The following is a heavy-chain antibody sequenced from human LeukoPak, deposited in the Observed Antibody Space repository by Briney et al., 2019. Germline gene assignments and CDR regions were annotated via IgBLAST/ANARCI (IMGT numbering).Heavy chain of an antibody. J-gene: IGHJ6*02. CDR1: GFTFSSYA. CDR2: ISYDGSNK. CDR3: AKDAGGDGMDV. V-gene: IGHV3-30*04. D-gene: IGHD1-26*01. Sequence: GGSLRLSCAASGFTFSSYAMHWVRQAPGKGLEWVAVISYDGSNKYYADSVKGRFTISRDNSKNTLYLQMNSLRAEDTAVYYCAKDAGGDGMDVWGQGTTVTVSS.